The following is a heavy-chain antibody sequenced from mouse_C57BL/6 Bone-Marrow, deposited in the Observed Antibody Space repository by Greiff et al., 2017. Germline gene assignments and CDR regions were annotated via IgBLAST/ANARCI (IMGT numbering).Heavy chain of an antibody. CDR3: ARIGSSKGYFDV. CDR2: IDPANGNT. J-gene: IGHJ1*03. V-gene: IGHV14-3*01. CDR1: GFNIKNTY. D-gene: IGHD1-1*01. Sequence: EVNVVESVAELVRPGASVKLSCTASGFNIKNTYMHWVKQRPEQGLEWIGRIDPANGNTKYAPKFQGKATITADTSSNTAYLQLSSLTSEDTAIYYCARIGSSKGYFDVWGTGTTVTVSS.